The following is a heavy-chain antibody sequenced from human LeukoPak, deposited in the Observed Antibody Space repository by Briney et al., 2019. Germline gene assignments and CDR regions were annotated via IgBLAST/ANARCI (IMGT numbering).Heavy chain of an antibody. D-gene: IGHD4-17*01. CDR2: IYSYNGNT. CDR3: ARLQNYGDSGY. V-gene: IGHV1-18*01. Sequence: ASLRGSCEASVDTFTSYGISCVREAPGEGLEWMGGIYSYNGNTNYVQTSQGRVTMTTDTPTSIAYMELRSLTSDDTALSYYARLQNYGDSGYWGQGTLVTASS. J-gene: IGHJ4*02. CDR1: VDTFTSYG.